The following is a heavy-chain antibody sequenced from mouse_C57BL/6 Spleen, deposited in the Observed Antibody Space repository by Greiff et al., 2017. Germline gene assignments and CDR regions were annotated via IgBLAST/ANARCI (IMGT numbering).Heavy chain of an antibody. CDR2: IHPNSGST. Sequence: VQLQQPGAELVKPGASVKLSCKASGYTFTSYWMHWVKQRPGQGLEWIGMIHPNSGSTNYNEKFKSKATLTVDKSSSTAYMQLSSLTSEDSAVYYCAGLLPLYAMSYWGQGTSVTVSS. CDR1: GYTFTSYW. J-gene: IGHJ4*01. CDR3: AGLLPLYAMSY. V-gene: IGHV1-64*01. D-gene: IGHD2-3*01.